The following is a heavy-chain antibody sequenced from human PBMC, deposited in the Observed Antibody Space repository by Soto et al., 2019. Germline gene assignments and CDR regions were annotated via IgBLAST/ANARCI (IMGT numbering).Heavy chain of an antibody. CDR2: ISAYNGNT. D-gene: IGHD6-13*01. Sequence: ASVKVSCKASGYTFTSYGISWVRQAPGQGLEGMGWISAYNGNTNYAQKLQGRVTMTTDTSTSTAYIELRSLRSDDTAVYYCASGGIAAAGYYYYGMDVWGQGTTVTVSS. CDR3: ASGGIAAAGYYYYGMDV. CDR1: GYTFTSYG. J-gene: IGHJ6*02. V-gene: IGHV1-18*04.